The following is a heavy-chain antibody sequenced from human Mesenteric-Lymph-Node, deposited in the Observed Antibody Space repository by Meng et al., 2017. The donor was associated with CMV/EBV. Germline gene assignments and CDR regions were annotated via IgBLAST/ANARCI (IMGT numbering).Heavy chain of an antibody. Sequence: GESLKISCAASGFTLSDYSINWVRQAPGKGLEWVSSISGSSDYIYYADSVKGRFTISRDNTKNSLYLQMNSLRAEDTAVYYCARDFGVRAGSTWGYFYYNMDVWGQGTTVTVSS. CDR1: GFTLSDYS. CDR2: ISGSSDYI. V-gene: IGHV3-21*06. CDR3: ARDFGVRAGSTWGYFYYNMDV. D-gene: IGHD3-3*01. J-gene: IGHJ6*02.